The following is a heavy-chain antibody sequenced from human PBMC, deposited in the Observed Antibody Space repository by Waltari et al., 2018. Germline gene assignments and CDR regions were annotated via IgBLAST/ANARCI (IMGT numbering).Heavy chain of an antibody. CDR1: GGSLSSYY. V-gene: IGHV4-59*01. Sequence: QVQLQESGPGLVKPSETLSLPCTVSGGSLSSYYWSWLRQPPGKGLEWIGYIYYSGSTNYNPSLKSRVTIAVDTSKNQFSLKLSSVTAADTAVYYCARGGYSYGSFFDYWGQGTLVTVSS. D-gene: IGHD5-18*01. CDR3: ARGGYSYGSFFDY. CDR2: IYYSGST. J-gene: IGHJ4*02.